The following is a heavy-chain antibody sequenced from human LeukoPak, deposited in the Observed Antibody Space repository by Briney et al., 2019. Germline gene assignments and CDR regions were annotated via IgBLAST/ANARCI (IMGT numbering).Heavy chain of an antibody. CDR3: ARGSGVENFWSGYYSAFDI. Sequence: SETLSLTCAVYGGSFSGYYWSWIRQPPGKGLEWIGEINHSGSTNYNPSLKSRVTISVDTSKNQFSPKLSSVTAADTAVYYCARGSGVENFWSGYYSAFDIWGQGTMVTVSS. CDR1: GGSFSGYY. V-gene: IGHV4-34*01. D-gene: IGHD3-3*01. CDR2: INHSGST. J-gene: IGHJ3*02.